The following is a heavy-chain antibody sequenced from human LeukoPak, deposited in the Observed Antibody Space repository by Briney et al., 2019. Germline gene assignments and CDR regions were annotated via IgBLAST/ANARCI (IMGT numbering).Heavy chain of an antibody. J-gene: IGHJ5*02. CDR2: ISAYNGNT. D-gene: IGHD2-2*01. CDR1: GYTFTGYY. V-gene: IGHV1-18*04. CDR3: AFGTSSRGWFDP. Sequence: ASVKVSCKASGYTFTGYYMHWVRQAPGQGLEWMGWISAYNGNTNYAQKLQGRVTMTTDTSTSTAYMELRSLRSDDTAVYYCAFGTSSRGWFDPWGQGTLVTVSS.